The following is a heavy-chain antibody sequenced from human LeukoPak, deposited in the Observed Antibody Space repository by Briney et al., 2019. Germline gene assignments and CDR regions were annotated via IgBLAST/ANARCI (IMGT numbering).Heavy chain of an antibody. CDR1: GFTFSGYE. V-gene: IGHV3-48*03. CDR3: ARGRFGSC. Sequence: GGSLRLSCTASGFTFSGYEMNWVRQAPGKGLEWVSYISSSGNSIYYADSAKGRFTISRDNAKNSLYLQMNSLRAEDMAVYYCARGRFGSCWGQGTLVTVSS. D-gene: IGHD6-13*01. J-gene: IGHJ1*01. CDR2: ISSSGNSI.